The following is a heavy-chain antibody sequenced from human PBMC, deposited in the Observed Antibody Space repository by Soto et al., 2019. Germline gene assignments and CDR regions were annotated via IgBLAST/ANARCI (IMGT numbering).Heavy chain of an antibody. Sequence: ATLKVSCKSSCHTFSTYGITWVRPAPGQGLEWMGWINPLKGDTNSAARFQDRLTMTTDTSTRTAYMELRSLTSDDTAVYYCARVKVPAAILGAFDLWGQGTVVTVS. CDR1: CHTFSTYG. D-gene: IGHD2-2*02. V-gene: IGHV1-18*01. J-gene: IGHJ3*01. CDR3: ARVKVPAAILGAFDL. CDR2: INPLKGDT.